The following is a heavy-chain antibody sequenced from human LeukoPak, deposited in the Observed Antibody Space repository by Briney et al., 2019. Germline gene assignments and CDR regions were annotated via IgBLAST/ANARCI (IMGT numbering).Heavy chain of an antibody. CDR3: ARDQSEFDY. Sequence: SETLSLTCTVSGGSIRTHYWTWIRQPPGKGLEWIGYVHYSGVTDYNPSLGIRVTISLDTSESQFSLELRSVTAADTAVYYCARDQSEFDYWGQGTLVTVSS. J-gene: IGHJ4*02. CDR1: GGSIRTHY. V-gene: IGHV4-59*11. CDR2: VHYSGVT.